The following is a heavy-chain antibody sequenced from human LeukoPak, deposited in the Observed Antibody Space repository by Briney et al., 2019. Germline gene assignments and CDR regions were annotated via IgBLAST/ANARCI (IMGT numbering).Heavy chain of an antibody. V-gene: IGHV3-23*01. D-gene: IGHD6-25*01. Sequence: GGSLRLSCAASGFTFSSYAMSWVRQAPGKGLEWVSAISGSGGSTYYADSVKGRFTISRDNSKNTLYLQMNSLRAEDTAVYYCARDVSGYPLYYFDYWGQGTLVTVSS. J-gene: IGHJ4*02. CDR3: ARDVSGYPLYYFDY. CDR1: GFTFSSYA. CDR2: ISGSGGST.